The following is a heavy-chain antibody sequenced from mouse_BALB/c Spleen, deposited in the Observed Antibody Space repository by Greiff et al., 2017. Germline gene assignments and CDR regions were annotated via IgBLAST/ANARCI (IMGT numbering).Heavy chain of an antibody. CDR1: GYTFTSYW. V-gene: IGHV1-7*01. Sequence: QVQLQQSGAELAKPGASVKMSCKASGYTFTSYWMHWVKQRPGQGLEWIGYINPSTGCTEYNQKFKDKATLTADKSSSTAYMQLSSLTSEDSAVYYCARTYYFDYWGQGTTLTVSS. CDR3: ARTYYFDY. J-gene: IGHJ2*01. CDR2: INPSTGCT.